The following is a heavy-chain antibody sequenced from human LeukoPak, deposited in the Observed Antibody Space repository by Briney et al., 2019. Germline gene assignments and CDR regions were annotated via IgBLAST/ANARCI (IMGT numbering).Heavy chain of an antibody. V-gene: IGHV4-34*01. CDR1: GGPFSIYC. CDR3: ATMGSGSYFNY. J-gene: IGHJ4*02. D-gene: IGHD1-26*01. CDR2: INQSGST. Sequence: SETLSLTCGVYGGPFSIYCWNWIRQSPGKGLEWIGEINQSGSTQYNPSLKSRVTISVDTSKNQFSLKLSSVTAADTVVYYCATMGSGSYFNYWGQGSLVTVSS.